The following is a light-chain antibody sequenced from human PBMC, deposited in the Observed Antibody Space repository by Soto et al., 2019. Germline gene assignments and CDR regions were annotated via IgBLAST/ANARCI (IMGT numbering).Light chain of an antibody. J-gene: IGKJ1*01. V-gene: IGKV1-5*01. Sequence: DIQLTQSPSTLSASVGDRVTITCRASQSVKRWVAWYQQKPGKVPKVLIYAASSLESGVPSRFSGSGSGTEFTLTISSLQPDDFATYYCQQYHDYWTFGQGTKVDIK. CDR2: AAS. CDR3: QQYHDYWT. CDR1: QSVKRW.